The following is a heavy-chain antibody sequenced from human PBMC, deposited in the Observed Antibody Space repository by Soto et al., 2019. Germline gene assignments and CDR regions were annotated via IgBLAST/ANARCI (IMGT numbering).Heavy chain of an antibody. CDR2: ISSSSSYI. V-gene: IGHV3-21*01. J-gene: IGHJ6*02. CDR3: ASLGRYYYGMDV. Sequence: GGSLRLSCAASGFTFSSYSMNWVRQAPGKGLEWVSSISSSSSYIYYADSVKGRFTISRDNAKNSLYLQMNSLRAEDTAVYYCASLGRYYYGMDVWGQGTTVTVSS. CDR1: GFTFSSYS.